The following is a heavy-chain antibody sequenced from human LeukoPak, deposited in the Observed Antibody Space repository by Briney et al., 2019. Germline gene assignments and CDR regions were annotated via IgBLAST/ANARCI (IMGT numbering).Heavy chain of an antibody. CDR1: GGSISSSSYY. Sequence: PSETLSLTCTVSGGSISSSSYYWGWIRQPPGKGLEWIGSIYYSGSTYYNPSLKSRVTISVDTSKNQFSLKLSSVTAADTAVYYCARAGGSVVPTYFDYWGQGTLVTVSS. CDR3: ARAGGSVVPTYFDY. V-gene: IGHV4-39*07. J-gene: IGHJ4*02. D-gene: IGHD2-21*01. CDR2: IYYSGST.